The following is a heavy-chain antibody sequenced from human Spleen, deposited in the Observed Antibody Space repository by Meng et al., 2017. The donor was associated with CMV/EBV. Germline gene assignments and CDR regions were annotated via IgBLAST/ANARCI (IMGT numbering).Heavy chain of an antibody. Sequence: GGSLRLSCAASGFTFSSFEMNWVRQAPGKGLEWVSYISSSGGTIYYADSVKGRFTISRDNAKNSLYLQMNSLRAEDTAVYYCARPGLGYQLLSYYYGMDVWGQGTTVTVSS. CDR3: ARPGLGYQLLSYYYGMDV. D-gene: IGHD2-2*01. CDR2: ISSSGGTI. J-gene: IGHJ6*02. V-gene: IGHV3-48*03. CDR1: GFTFSSFE.